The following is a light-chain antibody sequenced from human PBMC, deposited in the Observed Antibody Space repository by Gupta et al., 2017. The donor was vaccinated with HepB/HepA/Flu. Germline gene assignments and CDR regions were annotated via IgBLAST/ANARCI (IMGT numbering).Light chain of an antibody. CDR2: GRS. J-gene: IGKJ3*01. CDR3: QHRDGAFVT. Sequence: EIVLTQSPGTLSLSPGDRATLSCRASQTISGAYLPWYQQKPGQTPRLLIFGRSVGDSGLPDRFSGGGSGTDFTLTISRLEPEDFALYYCQHRDGAFVTFGPGTKVEFK. CDR1: QTISGAY. V-gene: IGKV3-20*01.